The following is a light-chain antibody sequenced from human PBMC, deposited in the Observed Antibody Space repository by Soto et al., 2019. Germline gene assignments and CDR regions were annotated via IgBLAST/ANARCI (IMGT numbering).Light chain of an antibody. J-gene: IGLJ1*01. CDR2: EVS. Sequence: QSALTQPPSASGSPGQSVTISCTGTSSDVGGYYYVSWYQQHPGKAPKLMIYEVSKRPSGVPDRSSGSKSGNTASLTVSGLQAEDEADYYCSSYAGTNTPYGFGTGTKVTVL. V-gene: IGLV2-8*01. CDR3: SSYAGTNTPYG. CDR1: SSDVGGYYY.